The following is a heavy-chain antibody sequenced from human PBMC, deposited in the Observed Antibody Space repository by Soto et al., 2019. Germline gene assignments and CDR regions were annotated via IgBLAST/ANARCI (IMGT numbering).Heavy chain of an antibody. J-gene: IGHJ6*02. CDR2: IRGDGSIT. V-gene: IGHV3-74*01. D-gene: IGHD2-15*01. CDR3: GRVLHSHYGMDV. Sequence: EVQLVESGGGLVQPGGSLRLSCAASEFTFSSYWMHWVRQAPGKGLMWVSRIRGDGSITNYADSVKGRFTISRDNAKNKLYLQMNGLRAEDTAVYYCGRVLHSHYGMDVWGQGTTVTVSS. CDR1: EFTFSSYW.